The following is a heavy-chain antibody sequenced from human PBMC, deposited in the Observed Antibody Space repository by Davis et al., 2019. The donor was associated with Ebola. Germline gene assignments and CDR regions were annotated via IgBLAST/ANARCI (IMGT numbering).Heavy chain of an antibody. CDR2: INWNGGST. CDR3: ARAGSMGSGSYLNWFDP. V-gene: IGHV3-20*04. J-gene: IGHJ5*02. D-gene: IGHD3-10*01. CDR1: GFTFDDYG. Sequence: PGGSLRLSCAASGFTFDDYGMSWVRQAPGKGLEWVSDINWNGGSTGYADSVKGRFTISRDNAKNSLYLQMNSLRAEDTALYYCARAGSMGSGSYLNWFDPWGQGTLVTVSS.